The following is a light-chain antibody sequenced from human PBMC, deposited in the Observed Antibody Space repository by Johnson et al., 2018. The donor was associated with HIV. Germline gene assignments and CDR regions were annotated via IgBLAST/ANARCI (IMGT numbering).Light chain of an antibody. CDR1: SSNIGNNY. CDR3: AAWDDSLNGHV. Sequence: QSVLTQPPSVSAAPGQKVTISCSGSSSNIGNNYVSWYRQLPGTAPKLLIYENNKRPSGIPDRFSGSKSGTSASLAISGLQPEDEADYYCAAWDDSLNGHVFGTGTKVTVL. CDR2: ENN. J-gene: IGLJ1*01. V-gene: IGLV1-51*02.